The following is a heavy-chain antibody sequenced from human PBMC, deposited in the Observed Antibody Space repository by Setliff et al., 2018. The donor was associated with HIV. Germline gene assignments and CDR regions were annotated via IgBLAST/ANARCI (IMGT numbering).Heavy chain of an antibody. D-gene: IGHD1-26*01. CDR1: GFNFSSHT. Sequence: GGSLRLSCVASGFNFSSHTMNWIRQAPGKGLEWVAVISYDGTTAYYADSVKGRFTASRDNSKNTLYLQMDSLRLDDTAVYFCATGIVVATYFDYWGQGTLVTVSS. V-gene: IGHV3-30*03. CDR3: ATGIVVATYFDY. CDR2: ISYDGTTA. J-gene: IGHJ4*02.